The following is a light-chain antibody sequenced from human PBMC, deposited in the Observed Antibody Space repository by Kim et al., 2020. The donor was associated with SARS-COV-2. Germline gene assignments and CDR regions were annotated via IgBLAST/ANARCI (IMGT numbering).Light chain of an antibody. CDR3: QQSHTMPLT. J-gene: IGKJ1*01. V-gene: IGKV1-39*01. CDR1: QDISVY. Sequence: DIQMTQSPSSLSAYVGDRVTITCRASQDISVYLNWYQQRPGKAPNLLIYAASSLQSGVPERFSGSGSGTDFTLIISSLHPDDFATYYCQQSHTMPLTFGQGTKVDIK. CDR2: AAS.